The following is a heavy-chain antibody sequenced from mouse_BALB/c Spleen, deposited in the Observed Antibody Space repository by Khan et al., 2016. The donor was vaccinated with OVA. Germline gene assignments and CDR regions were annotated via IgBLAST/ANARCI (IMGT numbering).Heavy chain of an antibody. Sequence: EVELVESGGGLVKPGGSLKLSCAASGFTFSTYAMSWVRQTPEKRLEWVATISCDGDYTYYPDNVTGRFTISRDNAKNILYLQMSSLRSEDTAMYYCARSAYGNFAYWGQGTLVTVSA. CDR1: GFTFSTYA. V-gene: IGHV5-9-3*01. CDR3: ARSAYGNFAY. CDR2: ISCDGDYT. D-gene: IGHD2-1*01. J-gene: IGHJ3*01.